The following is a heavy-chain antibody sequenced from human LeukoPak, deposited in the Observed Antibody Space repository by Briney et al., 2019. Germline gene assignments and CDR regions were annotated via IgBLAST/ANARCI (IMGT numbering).Heavy chain of an antibody. CDR1: GFTVSSNY. V-gene: IGHV3-66*01. CDR3: ASAYCGGDCYSDY. CDR2: IYTGGST. Sequence: GGSLRLSCAASGFTVSSNYMSWVRQAPGKGLEWVSVIYTGGSTYYADSVKGRFTISRDNSKNTLYLQMNSLRAEDTAVYYCASAYCGGDCYSDYWGQGTLVTVSS. J-gene: IGHJ4*02. D-gene: IGHD2-21*02.